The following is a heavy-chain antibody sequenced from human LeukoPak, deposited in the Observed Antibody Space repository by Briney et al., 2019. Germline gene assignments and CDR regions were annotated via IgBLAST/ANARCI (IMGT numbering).Heavy chain of an antibody. CDR2: ISSSSSYI. Sequence: PGGSLRLSCAASGFTFSSYNMNWVRQAPGKGLEWVSSISSSSSYIYYADSVRGRFTISRDNAKNSLYLQINSLRAEDTAVYYCARVGYYASGPFSYFDYWGQGTLVTVSS. CDR1: GFTFSSYN. V-gene: IGHV3-21*01. D-gene: IGHD3-10*01. CDR3: ARVGYYASGPFSYFDY. J-gene: IGHJ4*02.